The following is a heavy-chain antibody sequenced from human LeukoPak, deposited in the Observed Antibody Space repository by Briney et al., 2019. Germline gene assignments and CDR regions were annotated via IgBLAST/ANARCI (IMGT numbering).Heavy chain of an antibody. CDR2: LSCISTYI. CDR3: ARAPPISINTVITRYYFDY. V-gene: IGHV3-21*01. CDR1: GFTFSGYS. J-gene: IGHJ4*02. Sequence: GGSLRLSCAASGFTFSGYSMNWVRQAPGKLLEWVSSLSCISTYIYYPDSMKGRFTIPRDNAKNSLYLQMNSLRAEDTAVYYCARAPPISINTVITRYYFDYWGQGTLVTVSS. D-gene: IGHD4-23*01.